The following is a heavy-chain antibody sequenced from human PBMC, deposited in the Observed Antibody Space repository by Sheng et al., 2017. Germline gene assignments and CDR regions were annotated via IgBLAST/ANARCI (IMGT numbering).Heavy chain of an antibody. V-gene: IGHV1-69*02. D-gene: IGHD3-22*01. Sequence: QVQLVQSGAEVKKPGSSVKVSCKASGGTFSSYTISWVRQAPGQGLEWMGRIIPILGIANYAQKFQGRVTITADKSTSTAYMELSSLRSEDTAVYYCAEEGDSSGYYGGYWGQGTLVTVSS. CDR2: IIPILGIA. CDR3: AEEGDSSGYYGGY. CDR1: GGTFSSYT. J-gene: IGHJ4*02.